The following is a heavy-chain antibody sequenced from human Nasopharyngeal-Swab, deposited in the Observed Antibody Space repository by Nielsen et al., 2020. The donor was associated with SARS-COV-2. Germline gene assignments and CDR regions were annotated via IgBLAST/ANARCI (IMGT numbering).Heavy chain of an antibody. V-gene: IGHV3-30*18. CDR1: GFTFSSYG. CDR3: AKAGGSYYGGRDYFDY. CDR2: ISYDGSNK. D-gene: IGHD1-26*01. J-gene: IGHJ4*02. Sequence: GESLKISCAASGFTFSSYGMHWVRQAPGKGLERVAVISYDGSNKYYADSVKGRFTISRDNSKNTLYLQMNSLRAEDTAVYYCAKAGGSYYGGRDYFDYWGQGTLVTVSS.